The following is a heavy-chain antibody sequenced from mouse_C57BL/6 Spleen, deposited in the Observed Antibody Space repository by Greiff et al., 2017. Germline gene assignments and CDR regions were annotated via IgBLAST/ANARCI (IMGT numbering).Heavy chain of an antibody. V-gene: IGHV1-82*01. CDR3: ARTGTAMDY. J-gene: IGHJ4*01. Sequence: VQLQQSGPELVKPGASVKISCKASGYAFSSSWMNWVKQRPGKGLEWIGRIYPGDGDTNYNGKFKGKATLTADKSSSTAYMQLSSLTSEDSAVYFCARTGTAMDYWGQGTSVTVSS. D-gene: IGHD4-1*01. CDR1: GYAFSSSW. CDR2: IYPGDGDT.